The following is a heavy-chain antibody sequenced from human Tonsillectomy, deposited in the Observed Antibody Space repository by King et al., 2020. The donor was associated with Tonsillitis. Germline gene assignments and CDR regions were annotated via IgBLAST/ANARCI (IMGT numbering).Heavy chain of an antibody. J-gene: IGHJ5*02. CDR2: IYPGDSDT. V-gene: IGHV5-51*01. CDR3: ARLRIVSIVGGRPLGWLDP. D-gene: IGHD1-26*01. CDR1: GYNFARFW. Sequence: QLVQSGTEVKEPGASLRISCEASGYNFARFWIAWVRQRPGKGLEWMGLIYPGDSDTRYSPSFQGQVTLSADKSITTYYLQWSSLQAPDTAIYYCARLRIVSIVGGRPLGWLDPWGQGNLVTVS.